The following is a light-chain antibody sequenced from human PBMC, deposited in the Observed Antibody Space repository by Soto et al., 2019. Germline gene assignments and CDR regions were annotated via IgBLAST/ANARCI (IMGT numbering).Light chain of an antibody. Sequence: EIVLTQSPGTLSLSPGERATLSCRASQSVSSTFLAWYQQKPGQAPRLLIYGASTRATGIPDRFGGSGPGTDCPLTISRLEPESFAVYYCQQYGISPRTFGQGTKVEIK. CDR1: QSVSSTF. CDR2: GAS. J-gene: IGKJ1*01. V-gene: IGKV3-20*01. CDR3: QQYGISPRT.